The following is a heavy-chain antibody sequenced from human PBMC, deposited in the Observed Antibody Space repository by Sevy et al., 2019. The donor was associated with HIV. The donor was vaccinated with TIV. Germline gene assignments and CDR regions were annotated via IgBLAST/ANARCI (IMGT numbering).Heavy chain of an antibody. CDR1: GFTFSGSA. CDR3: TTSARDIVVVVAANPYGMDV. V-gene: IGHV3-73*01. D-gene: IGHD2-15*01. J-gene: IGHJ6*02. Sequence: GGSLRLSCAASGFTFSGSAMHWVRQASGKGLEWVGRIRSKANSYATAYAASVKGRLTISRDDSKNTAYLQMNSLKTEDTAVYYCTTSARDIVVVVAANPYGMDVWGQGTTVTASS. CDR2: IRSKANSYAT.